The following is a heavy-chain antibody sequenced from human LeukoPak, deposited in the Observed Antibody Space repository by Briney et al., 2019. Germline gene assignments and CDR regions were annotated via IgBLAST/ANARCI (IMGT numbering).Heavy chain of an antibody. CDR1: GLALRNYH. V-gene: IGHV3-69-1*02. CDR3: AATGR. Sequence: GGSLRLSCVGSGLALRNYHVTWLRQAPGKGLEWVADIHETGDSHYADSVKGRFTISRENAKNSVYLQMNSLRADDTAVYYCAATGRWGQGTLVAVSP. CDR2: IHETGDS. J-gene: IGHJ4*02.